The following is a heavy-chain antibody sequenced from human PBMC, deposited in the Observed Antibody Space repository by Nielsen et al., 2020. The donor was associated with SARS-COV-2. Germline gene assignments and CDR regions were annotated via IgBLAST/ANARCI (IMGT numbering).Heavy chain of an antibody. Sequence: SETLSLTCTVSGGSISSYYWSWIRQPPGKGLEWIGYIYYSGSTYYNPSLKSRVTISADTSKNQFSLKLSSVTAADTAVYYCARPAARGYYYYYMDVWGKGTTVTVSS. CDR3: ARPAARGYYYYYMDV. CDR2: IYYSGST. J-gene: IGHJ6*03. V-gene: IGHV4-59*08. D-gene: IGHD3-3*01. CDR1: GGSISSYY.